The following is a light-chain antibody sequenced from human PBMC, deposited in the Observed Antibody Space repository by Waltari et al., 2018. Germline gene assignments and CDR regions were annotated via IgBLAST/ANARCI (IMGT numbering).Light chain of an antibody. Sequence: QSVLTQPPSASATPGQRVPIPCSATTPKIGNNVINWSQQLPGKAPKLLIYRSDQRLSGCPDRFSGSKSCSSASLAISGLQSEDEADYYCAAWDDSMNGHWVFGGGTKVTVL. CDR2: RSD. CDR1: TPKIGNNV. CDR3: AAWDDSMNGHWV. V-gene: IGLV1-44*01. J-gene: IGLJ3*02.